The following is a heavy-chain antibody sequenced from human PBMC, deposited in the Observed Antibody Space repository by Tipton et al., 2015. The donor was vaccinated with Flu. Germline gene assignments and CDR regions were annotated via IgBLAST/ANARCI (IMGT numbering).Heavy chain of an antibody. Sequence: QSGAEVKKPGASVKVSCTASGYTFTSDGISWGRQAPGQGLEWMGWISAYNGNTNYAQKLQGRVTMTTDTSTSTAYMELRSLRSDDTAVYYCATTFPYYYDSCGYLNYWGQGTLVTVSS. CDR2: ISAYNGNT. CDR3: ATTFPYYYDSCGYLNY. CDR1: GYTFTSDG. D-gene: IGHD3-22*01. J-gene: IGHJ4*02. V-gene: IGHV1-18*01.